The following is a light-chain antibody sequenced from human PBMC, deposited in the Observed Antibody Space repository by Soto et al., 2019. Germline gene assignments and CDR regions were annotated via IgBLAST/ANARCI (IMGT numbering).Light chain of an antibody. Sequence: QSVLTQPPSASGSPGPSVTISCTGTSSDVGGYNYVSWYQQHPGKAPKLMIYDVSKRPSGVPDRFSGSKSGNTASLTVSGLQAEDEADYYCSSYAGTHIVFGTGTKLTV. CDR2: DVS. CDR3: SSYAGTHIV. V-gene: IGLV2-8*01. CDR1: SSDVGGYNY. J-gene: IGLJ1*01.